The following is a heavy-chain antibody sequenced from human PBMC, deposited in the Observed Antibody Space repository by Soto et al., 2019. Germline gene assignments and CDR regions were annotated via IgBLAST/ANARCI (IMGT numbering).Heavy chain of an antibody. V-gene: IGHV3-30-3*01. CDR3: ASTAVDV. J-gene: IGHJ6*02. D-gene: IGHD2-2*01. Sequence: GGSLRLSCAASGFTFSSYAMHWVRQAPGKGLEWVAVISYDGSNKYYADSVKGRFTISRDNSKNTLYLQMNSLRAEDTAVYYCASTAVDVWGQGTTVTV. CDR2: ISYDGSNK. CDR1: GFTFSSYA.